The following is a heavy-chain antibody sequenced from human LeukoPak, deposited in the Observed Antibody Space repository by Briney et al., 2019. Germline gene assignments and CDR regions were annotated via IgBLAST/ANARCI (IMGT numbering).Heavy chain of an antibody. J-gene: IGHJ3*02. CDR2: IKQDGSEK. V-gene: IGHV3-7*01. Sequence: GGSLRLSCAASGFTFSSYWMSWVRQAPGKGLEWVANIKQDGSEKYYVDSVKGRFTISRDNAKNSLSLYLQMNSLRAEGTAVYYCARDRRRIAAAGTEVEDAFDIWGQGTMVTVSS. CDR3: ARDRRRIAAAGTEVEDAFDI. CDR1: GFTFSSYW. D-gene: IGHD6-13*01.